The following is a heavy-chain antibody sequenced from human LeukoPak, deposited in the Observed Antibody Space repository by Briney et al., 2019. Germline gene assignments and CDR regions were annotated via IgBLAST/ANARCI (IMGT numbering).Heavy chain of an antibody. Sequence: SETLSLTCAVYGGSFSGYYWSWIRQPPGKGLEWIGEINHSGSTNYNPSLKSRVTISVDTSKNQLSLKLSSVTAADTAVYYCARTGSVVAGTPYYYYGMDVWGQGTTVTVSS. CDR2: INHSGST. CDR1: GGSFSGYY. D-gene: IGHD6-19*01. V-gene: IGHV4-34*01. CDR3: ARTGSVVAGTPYYYYGMDV. J-gene: IGHJ6*02.